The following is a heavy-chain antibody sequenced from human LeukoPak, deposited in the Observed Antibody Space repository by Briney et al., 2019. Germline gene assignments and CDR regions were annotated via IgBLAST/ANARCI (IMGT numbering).Heavy chain of an antibody. CDR1: GFTFSNFD. CDR3: AKGGSGYYVFDY. D-gene: IGHD3-22*01. V-gene: IGHV3-23*01. Sequence: PGGSLRLSCVASGFTFSNFDMGWVRQAPGKGLEWVSGISGSGGYTYQPDSVKGRFTISRENSKNILYLQMNSLRAEDTAVYYCAKGGSGYYVFDYWGQGTLVTVSS. CDR2: ISGSGGYT. J-gene: IGHJ4*02.